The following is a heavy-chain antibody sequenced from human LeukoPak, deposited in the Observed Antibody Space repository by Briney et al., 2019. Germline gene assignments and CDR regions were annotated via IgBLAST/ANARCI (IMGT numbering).Heavy chain of an antibody. J-gene: IGHJ4*02. CDR1: GASISGGTYY. V-gene: IGHV4-39*01. CDR2: IYYTGST. D-gene: IGHD1-26*01. CDR3: ARRGGSGRAFDY. Sequence: SETLSLTCSVAGASISGGTYYWGWIRQPPGKGLEWLGSIYYTGSTYDNPSLKSRVTISVDTSKTQFSLKLSSVTAADTAVYYCARRGGSGRAFDYWGQGTLVTVSS.